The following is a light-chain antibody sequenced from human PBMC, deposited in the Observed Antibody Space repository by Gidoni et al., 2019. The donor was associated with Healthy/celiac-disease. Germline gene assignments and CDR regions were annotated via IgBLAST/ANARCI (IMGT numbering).Light chain of an antibody. CDR1: QSVSSY. J-gene: IGKJ2*01. CDR2: DAS. V-gene: IGKV3-11*01. CDR3: QQRSNWPPP. Sequence: EMVLTQSPATLSLSPGERATLSCRASQSVSSYVAWYQQKPGQAPRLLIYDASHRATGIPARFSGSGSGTDFTLTIRSLEPEDFAVYYCQQRSNWPPPFGQGTKVEIK.